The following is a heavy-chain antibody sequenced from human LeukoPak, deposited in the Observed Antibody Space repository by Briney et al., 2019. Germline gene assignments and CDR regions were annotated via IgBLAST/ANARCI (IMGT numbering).Heavy chain of an antibody. CDR3: ARGSPNWVGATSHFDY. Sequence: GASVKVSCKASGYTFTSYYMHWVRQAPGQGLEWMRIINPSGGSTSYAQKFQGRVTMTRDTSTSTVYMELSSLRSEDTAVYYCARGSPNWVGATSHFDYWGQGTLVTVSS. CDR2: INPSGGST. CDR1: GYTFTSYY. V-gene: IGHV1-46*01. D-gene: IGHD1-26*01. J-gene: IGHJ4*02.